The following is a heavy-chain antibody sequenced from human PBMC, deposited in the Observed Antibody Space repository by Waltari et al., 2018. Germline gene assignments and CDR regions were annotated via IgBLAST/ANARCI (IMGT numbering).Heavy chain of an antibody. CDR2: MNQDGSEK. V-gene: IGHV3-7*01. J-gene: IGHJ4*02. Sequence: DVLLVESGGDLVQPGGSLRLSCAASGFSFSSWYMSWFRQAPGKGLEWVANMNQDGSEKNYVDSVKGRFTISRDNAKNSQSLQMNSLRVEDTAVYYCARAPKRTSSEVDYWGQGTLVTVSS. D-gene: IGHD6-19*01. CDR1: GFSFSSWY. CDR3: ARAPKRTSSEVDY.